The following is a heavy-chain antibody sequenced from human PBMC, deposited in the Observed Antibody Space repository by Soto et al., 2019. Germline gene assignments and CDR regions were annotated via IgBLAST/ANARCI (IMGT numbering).Heavy chain of an antibody. Sequence: QLQLQESGPGLVKPSETLSLTCTVSGGSISSSSYYWGWIRQPPGKGLEWIGSIYYSGSTYYNPSLKSRVTISVDTSKNQFSLKLSSVTAADTAVYYCARHPGEVDAFDYWGQGTLVTVSS. CDR1: GGSISSSSYY. CDR3: ARHPGEVDAFDY. CDR2: IYYSGST. J-gene: IGHJ4*02. D-gene: IGHD3-16*01. V-gene: IGHV4-39*01.